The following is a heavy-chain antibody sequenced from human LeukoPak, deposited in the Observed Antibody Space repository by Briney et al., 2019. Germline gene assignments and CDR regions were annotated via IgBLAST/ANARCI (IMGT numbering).Heavy chain of an antibody. D-gene: IGHD6-13*01. CDR3: VRNSGGSAAHPFDY. J-gene: IGHJ4*02. V-gene: IGHV3-23*01. Sequence: GGSLRLSCAASGFTFSAYAMSWVRQAPGKGLEWVSGISGSGDSTFYADAVKGRFTISRDNSKNTLYLQMNSLRAEDTALYYCVRNSGGSAAHPFDYWGQGTLVTVSS. CDR1: GFTFSAYA. CDR2: ISGSGDST.